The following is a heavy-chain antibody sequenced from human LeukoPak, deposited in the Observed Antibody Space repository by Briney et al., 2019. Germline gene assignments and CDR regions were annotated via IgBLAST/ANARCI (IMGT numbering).Heavy chain of an antibody. CDR3: ARRKAGSYFDY. J-gene: IGHJ4*02. Sequence: GGSLRLSCVASGFTFSNYWMTWVRQAPGKGLEWVANIKQDGSEKYYVDSVKGRFTISRDNAKNSLYLQMNSLRAEDTAVYYCARRKAGSYFDYWGQGTLVTVSS. CDR1: GFTFSNYW. V-gene: IGHV3-7*01. D-gene: IGHD6-13*01. CDR2: IKQDGSEK.